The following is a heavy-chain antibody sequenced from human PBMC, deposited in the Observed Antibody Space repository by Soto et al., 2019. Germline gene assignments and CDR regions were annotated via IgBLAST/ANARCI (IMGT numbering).Heavy chain of an antibody. V-gene: IGHV3-23*01. CDR1: GFRFSSYA. D-gene: IGHD2-21*02. CDR3: AKGVYCGGDCYWYFDL. CDR2: ISSSGGST. Sequence: DVQLLESGGGLVQSGGSLRLSCATSGFRFSSYAMSWVRQAPGKGLEWVSVISSSGGSTYYGDSVKGRFTISRDISKNTLNLQMNSLRAEDTAVYYCAKGVYCGGDCYWYFDLWGRGTLVTVSS. J-gene: IGHJ2*01.